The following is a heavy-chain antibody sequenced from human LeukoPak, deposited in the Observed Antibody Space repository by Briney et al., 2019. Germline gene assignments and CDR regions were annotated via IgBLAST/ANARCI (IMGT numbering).Heavy chain of an antibody. CDR3: GREQSGYDWE. Sequence: GGSLRLSCAASGFTFSTYSMNWVRQAPGKGLEWVSYISSSSSTIYYADSVKGRFTISRDNAKNSLYLQMNSLRAEDTAVYYCGREQSGYDWEWGQGTLVTVSS. D-gene: IGHD5-12*01. J-gene: IGHJ4*02. CDR2: ISSSSSTI. V-gene: IGHV3-48*01. CDR1: GFTFSTYS.